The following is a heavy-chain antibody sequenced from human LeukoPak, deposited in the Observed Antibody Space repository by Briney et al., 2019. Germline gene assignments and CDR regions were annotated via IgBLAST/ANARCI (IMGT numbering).Heavy chain of an antibody. D-gene: IGHD2-2*02. CDR3: ARGLDPDCSSTSCYTFGPSYYYGMDV. Sequence: GGSLRLSCAASGFTFSSYWMSWVRQAPGKGLEWVSSISSSSSYIYYADSVKGRFTISRDNAKNSLYLQMNSLRAEDTAVYYCARGLDPDCSSTSCYTFGPSYYYGMDVWGQGTTVTVSS. CDR2: ISSSSSYI. J-gene: IGHJ6*02. CDR1: GFTFSSYW. V-gene: IGHV3-21*01.